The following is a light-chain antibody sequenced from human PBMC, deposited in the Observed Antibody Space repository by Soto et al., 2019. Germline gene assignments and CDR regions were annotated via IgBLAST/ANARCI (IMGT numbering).Light chain of an antibody. J-gene: IGLJ2*01. CDR3: QSYDSRLSVSHVV. CDR1: NSNIGAGFD. CDR2: RNV. V-gene: IGLV1-40*01. Sequence: QSVLTQPPSVSGAPGQRVTISCTGNNSNIGAGFDVQWYQQLPGTAPKRLIYRNVKRPSGVPDRFSGSKSGTSASLAISGLQAEDEADYYCQSYDSRLSVSHVVFGGGTKVTVL.